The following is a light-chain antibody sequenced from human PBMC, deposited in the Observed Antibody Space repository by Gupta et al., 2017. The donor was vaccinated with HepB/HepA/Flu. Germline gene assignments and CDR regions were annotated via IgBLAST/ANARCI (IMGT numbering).Light chain of an antibody. Sequence: QLMLTQSPSASTSLGASVKLTCTLSSGHSSHAIAWHQQQPAKAPRYVMSLDGDGSHTTGDGLPDPFSGYSAAATLDLTIASVEAEDEDYYYWQTWDTGLWVFGGGTKLTVL. CDR3: QTWDTGLWV. CDR1: SGHSSHA. CDR2: LDGDGSH. J-gene: IGLJ3*02. V-gene: IGLV4-69*01.